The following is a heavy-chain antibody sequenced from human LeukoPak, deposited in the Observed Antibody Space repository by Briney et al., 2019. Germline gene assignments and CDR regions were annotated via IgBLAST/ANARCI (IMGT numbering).Heavy chain of an antibody. Sequence: PSETLSLTCAVYGGSFSGYYWSWIRQPPGKGLEWIGEINHSGSTNYNPSLKSRVTISVDTSKNQFSLKLSSVTAADTAVYYCARTSIVGADFDYGGQGTLVTVSS. CDR3: ARTSIVGADFDY. D-gene: IGHD1-26*01. V-gene: IGHV4-34*01. CDR1: GGSFSGYY. CDR2: INHSGST. J-gene: IGHJ4*02.